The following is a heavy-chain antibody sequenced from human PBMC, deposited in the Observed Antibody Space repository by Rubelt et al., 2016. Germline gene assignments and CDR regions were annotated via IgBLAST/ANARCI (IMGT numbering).Heavy chain of an antibody. D-gene: IGHD2-2*01. J-gene: IGHJ3*02. CDR1: GFTFSDYY. V-gene: IGHV3-11*04. CDR3: ATEGLPAAMTAFDI. CDR2: ISSSGSTI. Sequence: VQLVESGGGLVKPGGSLRLSCAASGFTFSDYYMSWIRQAPGKGLEWVSYISSSGSTIYYADSVKGRFTISRDNAKNSLYLQMDSLRAEETAVYYWATEGLPAAMTAFDIWGQGTMVTVSS.